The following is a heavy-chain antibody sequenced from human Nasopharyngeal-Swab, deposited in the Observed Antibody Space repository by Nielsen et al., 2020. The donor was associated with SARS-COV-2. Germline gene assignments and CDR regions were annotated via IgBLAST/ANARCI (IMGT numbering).Heavy chain of an antibody. CDR2: INPNSGGT. Sequence: ASVKVSCKASGYTFTGYYMHWVRQAPGQGLEWMGWINPNSGGTNYAQKFQGRVTMTRDTSISTAYMELSRLRSDDTAVYYCARDQTYSSSWYTKYFQHWGQGTLVTVSS. V-gene: IGHV1-2*02. D-gene: IGHD6-13*01. J-gene: IGHJ1*01. CDR3: ARDQTYSSSWYTKYFQH. CDR1: GYTFTGYY.